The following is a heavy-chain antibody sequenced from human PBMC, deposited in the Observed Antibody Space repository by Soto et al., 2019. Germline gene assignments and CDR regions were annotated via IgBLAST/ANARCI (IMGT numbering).Heavy chain of an antibody. D-gene: IGHD4-17*01. Sequence: QVQLQESGPGLVKPSQTLSLTCTVSGGSISSGDYYWSWIRQPPGKGLEWIGYIYYSGSTYYNPSLKSRVTLSVDTSKNQFSRKLSSVTAADTAVYYCASTYGDYGRPNWFDPWGQGTLVTVSS. CDR2: IYYSGST. CDR3: ASTYGDYGRPNWFDP. J-gene: IGHJ5*02. CDR1: GGSISSGDYY. V-gene: IGHV4-30-4*01.